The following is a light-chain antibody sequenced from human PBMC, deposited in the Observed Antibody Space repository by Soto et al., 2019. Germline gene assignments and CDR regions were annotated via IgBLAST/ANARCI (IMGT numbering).Light chain of an antibody. Sequence: DIQMTQSPSSLSASVGDRVTITCRASQSISSYLNWYQQKPGKAPKLLIYAASSLQSGVPSRFSGSGSGTNFTLTISILQPEDSATYYCQQSYSTPRLTFGGGTKVNIK. CDR1: QSISSY. CDR3: QQSYSTPRLT. V-gene: IGKV1-39*01. J-gene: IGKJ4*01. CDR2: AAS.